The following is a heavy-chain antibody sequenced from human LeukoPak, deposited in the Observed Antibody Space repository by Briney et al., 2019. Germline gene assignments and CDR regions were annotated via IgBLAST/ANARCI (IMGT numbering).Heavy chain of an antibody. J-gene: IGHJ3*02. CDR2: IYYSGST. Sequence: SETLSLTCTVSGGSISSYYWSWIRQPPGKGLEWIGYIYYSGSTNYNPSLKSRVTISVDTSKNQFSLQLNSVTPEDTAVYYCARGGRSGYSGYDWHAFDIWGQGTMVTVSS. V-gene: IGHV4-59*12. CDR3: ARGGRSGYSGYDWHAFDI. D-gene: IGHD5-12*01. CDR1: GGSISSYY.